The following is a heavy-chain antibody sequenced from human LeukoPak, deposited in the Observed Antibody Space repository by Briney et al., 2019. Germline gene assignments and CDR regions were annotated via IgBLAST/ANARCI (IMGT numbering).Heavy chain of an antibody. CDR3: ARDEAIYDSSGYYNYLPDY. Sequence: PGGSLRLSCAASGFTFSSYAMHWVRQAPGKGLEWVAVISYDGSNKYYADSVKGRFTISRDNSKNTLYLQMNSLRAEDTAVYYCARDEAIYDSSGYYNYLPDYWGQGTLVTVSS. V-gene: IGHV3-30-3*01. CDR1: GFTFSSYA. D-gene: IGHD3-22*01. CDR2: ISYDGSNK. J-gene: IGHJ4*02.